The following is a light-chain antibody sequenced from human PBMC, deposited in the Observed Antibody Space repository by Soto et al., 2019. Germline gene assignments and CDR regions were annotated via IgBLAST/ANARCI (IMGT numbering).Light chain of an antibody. V-gene: IGKV3-15*01. CDR1: QSVSSN. J-gene: IGKJ1*01. CDR3: QQYDNWRT. Sequence: EIVMTQSPATLSVSPGERVTLSCRASQSVSSNLAWYQQKPGQAPRLLIYGASTRATGIPARFSGSGSGTEFTLTISSLQSEDFAVYYCQQYDNWRTFGQGTRWIS. CDR2: GAS.